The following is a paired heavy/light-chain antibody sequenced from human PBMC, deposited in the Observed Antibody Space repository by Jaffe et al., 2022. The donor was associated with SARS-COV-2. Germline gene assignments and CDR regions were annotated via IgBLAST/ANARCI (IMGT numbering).Heavy chain of an antibody. J-gene: IGHJ5*02. CDR1: GASISSGAW. CDR2: FYHSGFT. Sequence: QVHLQESGPGLVKPSGTLSLTCAVSGASISSGAWWTWVRQPPGKGLEWIGDFYHSGFTNANPSLKSRVTMSVDKSKNHFSLTVTSVSAADTAVYFCARASPYYYGSGTYPYFFDPWGRGIFVTVSS. D-gene: IGHD3-16*02. V-gene: IGHV4-4*02. CDR3: ARASPYYYGSGTYPYFFDP.
Light chain of an antibody. CDR1: QNIAGW. Sequence: DIQMTQSPSTLSASVGDRVTITCRASQNIAGWLAWYQQKPGKAPNLLIYKASTLKSGVPSRFSGSGSGTEFTLTISSLQPDDFATYYCQQYHTYSITFGQGTRL. V-gene: IGKV1-5*03. J-gene: IGKJ5*01. CDR3: QQYHTYSIT. CDR2: KAS.